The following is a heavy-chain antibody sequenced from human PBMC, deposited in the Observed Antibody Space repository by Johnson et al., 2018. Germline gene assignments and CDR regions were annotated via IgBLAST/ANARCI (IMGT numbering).Heavy chain of an antibody. D-gene: IGHD6-19*01. CDR2: IYYSGST. V-gene: IGHV4-59*12. CDR1: GGSISSYY. CDR3: ARDQVAGNYMDV. Sequence: QVQLQESGPGLVKPSETLSLTCTVSGGSISSYYWSWIRQPPGKGLEWIGYIYYSGSTNYNPSLKSRVTLSVYKSKNQFSLKLSSVTAADTAVYYCARDQVAGNYMDVWGKGTTVTVSS. J-gene: IGHJ6*03.